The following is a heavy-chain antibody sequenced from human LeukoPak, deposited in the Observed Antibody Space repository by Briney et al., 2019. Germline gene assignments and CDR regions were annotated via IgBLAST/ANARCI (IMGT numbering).Heavy chain of an antibody. J-gene: IGHJ5*02. V-gene: IGHV3-7*04. D-gene: IGHD3-16*01. CDR3: ARDMIILQS. CDR2: IKQDGSEK. Sequence: PGGSLRLSCSASGFIFSNYWMTWVRQALGKGLEWVANIKQDGSEKYYVDSVKGRFTISRDNAKKSLYLQMNSLRAEDTAVYFCARDMIILQSWGQGTLVTVSS. CDR1: GFIFSNYW.